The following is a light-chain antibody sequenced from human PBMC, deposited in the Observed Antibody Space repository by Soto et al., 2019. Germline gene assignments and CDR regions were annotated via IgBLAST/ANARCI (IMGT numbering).Light chain of an antibody. CDR2: GNT. CDR3: QSYDSSLSGHV. V-gene: IGLV1-40*01. Sequence: QSVLTQPPSVSGAPGQRVTISCTGSTSNIGAGYEVHWYQQLPGTAPELLIYGNTNRPSGFPVRFSGSKSGTAAYLAITGLQAEDEAEYYCQSYDSSLSGHVFGTGTKVTVL. J-gene: IGLJ1*01. CDR1: TSNIGAGYE.